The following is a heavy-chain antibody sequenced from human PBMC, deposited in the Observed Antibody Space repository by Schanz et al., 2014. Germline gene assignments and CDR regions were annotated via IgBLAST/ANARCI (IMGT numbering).Heavy chain of an antibody. CDR1: GFTFSIYA. CDR3: AKSQGSSFDS. V-gene: IGHV3-64*04. D-gene: IGHD6-13*01. Sequence: VQLVQSGGGLVQPGGSLRLSCSASGFTFSIYAMHWVRQAPGKGLEYVSAISHDGYSTYYADSVKGRFTISRDNSKNTLYLQMNSLRPEDTAVYYCAKSQGSSFDSWGQGTLLTVSS. CDR2: ISHDGYST. J-gene: IGHJ4*02.